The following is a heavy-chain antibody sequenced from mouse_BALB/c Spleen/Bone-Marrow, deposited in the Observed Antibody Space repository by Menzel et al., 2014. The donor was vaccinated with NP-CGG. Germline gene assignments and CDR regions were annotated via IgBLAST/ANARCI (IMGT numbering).Heavy chain of an antibody. CDR1: GFNIKDTY. Sequence: EVQLQESGAELVKPGASVKLSCTASGFNIKDTYMHWVKQRPEQGLEWIGRIDPANGSTKYDPKFQGKATITADTSSNTAYLQLSSLTSEDTAVYYCARGGAFAYWGQGTLVTVSA. J-gene: IGHJ3*01. CDR3: ARGGAFAY. CDR2: IDPANGST. V-gene: IGHV14-3*02.